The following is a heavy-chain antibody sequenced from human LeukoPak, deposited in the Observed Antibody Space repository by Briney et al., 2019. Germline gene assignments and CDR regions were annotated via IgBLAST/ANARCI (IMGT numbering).Heavy chain of an antibody. J-gene: IGHJ4*02. CDR3: ARLYGDYPTGPFDY. Sequence: GESLKISCKGSGYSFTTDWIGWVRQVPGKGLEWMGIIYPSDSDTRYSPSFQGQVTISADKSISTAYLQWSSLKASDTAVYYCARLYGDYPTGPFDYWGQGTLVTVSS. V-gene: IGHV5-51*01. CDR2: IYPSDSDT. D-gene: IGHD4-17*01. CDR1: GYSFTTDW.